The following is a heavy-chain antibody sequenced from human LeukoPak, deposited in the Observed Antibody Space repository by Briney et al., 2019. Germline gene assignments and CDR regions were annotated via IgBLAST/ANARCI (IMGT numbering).Heavy chain of an antibody. CDR3: AKEASFGELALDR. CDR2: LNARATSP. J-gene: IGHJ5*02. CDR1: GFPFSNYA. Sequence: PGGSLRLSCAASGFPFSNYAMRWVRQAPGKGLEWVSVLNARATSPHYADSVKGRFTISRDNSKNTLYLQMDRLRAEDTAVYYCAKEASFGELALDRWGQGTLVTVSS. D-gene: IGHD3-10*01. V-gene: IGHV3-23*01.